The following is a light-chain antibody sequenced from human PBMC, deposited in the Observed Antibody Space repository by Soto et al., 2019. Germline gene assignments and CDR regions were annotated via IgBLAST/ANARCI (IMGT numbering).Light chain of an antibody. CDR3: FSFTSTNTHV. J-gene: IGLJ1*01. CDR1: SSDFGSYKF. V-gene: IGLV2-23*01. CDR2: ETS. Sequence: QSALTQPASVSGSPGQSVTISCTGTSSDFGSYKFVSWYQHHPGKVPKVIIYETSKRPAGVSDRFSGSKSGNTASLTISGLQAEDEADYYGFSFTSTNTHVFGSGTKLTV.